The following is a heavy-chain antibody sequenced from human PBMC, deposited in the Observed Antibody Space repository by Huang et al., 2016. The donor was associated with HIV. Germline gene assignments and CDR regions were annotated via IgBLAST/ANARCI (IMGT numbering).Heavy chain of an antibody. CDR3: ARTKGEFDF. J-gene: IGHJ4*02. CDR2: ISGDSVST. V-gene: IGHV1-18*04. CDR1: GYKFPIYD. D-gene: IGHD3-16*01. Sequence: QIHLVQSGPAVKQSGASVKVSGKASGYKFPIYDITWVRQTPGQGLEWMGRISGDSVSTRFVQKFQDRLTMTTDVSTSTAYLELGSLRLDDTAVYYCARTKGEFDFWGQGALVTVSS.